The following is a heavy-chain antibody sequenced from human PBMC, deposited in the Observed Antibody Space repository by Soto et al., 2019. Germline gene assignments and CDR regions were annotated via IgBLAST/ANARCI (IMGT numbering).Heavy chain of an antibody. CDR3: ARSQKGITIFGVVIDYGMDV. Sequence: SETLSLTCTVSGGSISSSSYYWGWIRQPPGKGLEWIGSIYYSGSTYYNPSLKSRVTISVDTSKNQFSLKLSSVTAADTAVYYFARSQKGITIFGVVIDYGMDVWGQGTTVTVSS. D-gene: IGHD3-3*01. V-gene: IGHV4-39*01. CDR1: GGSISSSSYY. CDR2: IYYSGST. J-gene: IGHJ6*02.